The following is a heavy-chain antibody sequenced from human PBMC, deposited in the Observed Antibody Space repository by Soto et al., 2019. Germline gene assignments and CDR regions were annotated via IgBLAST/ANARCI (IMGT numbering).Heavy chain of an antibody. Sequence: GGSLRLSCAASGFTFSSYAMSWVRQAPGKGLEWVSAISGSGGSTYYADSVKGRFTISRDNSKNTLYLQMNSLRAEDTAVYYCAKVAQYYYDSSGAPVPGYYFDYWGQGTLVTVSS. J-gene: IGHJ4*02. CDR3: AKVAQYYYDSSGAPVPGYYFDY. V-gene: IGHV3-23*01. D-gene: IGHD3-22*01. CDR2: ISGSGGST. CDR1: GFTFSSYA.